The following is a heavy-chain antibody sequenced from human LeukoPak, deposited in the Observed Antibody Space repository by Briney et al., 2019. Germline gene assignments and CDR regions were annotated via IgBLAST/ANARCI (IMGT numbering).Heavy chain of an antibody. J-gene: IGHJ6*03. D-gene: IGHD2-2*01. CDR3: ARAVVDYYYYMDV. V-gene: IGHV4-61*02. Sequence: PSETLSLTCTVSGGSISSGSYYWSWIRQPAGKGLEWIGRIYTSGSTNYNPSLKSRVTISVDTSKNQFSLRLSSVTAADTAVYYCARAVVDYYYYMDVWGKGTTVTISS. CDR1: GGSISSGSYY. CDR2: IYTSGST.